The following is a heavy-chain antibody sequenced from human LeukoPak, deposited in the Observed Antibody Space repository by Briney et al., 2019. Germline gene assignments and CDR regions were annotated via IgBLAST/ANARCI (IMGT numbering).Heavy chain of an antibody. V-gene: IGHV3-66*02. J-gene: IGHJ3*02. CDR3: ARAVGVTAIHNAFDI. CDR1: GFTVSSNY. Sequence: GGSLRLSCAASGFTVSSNYMSWVRQAPGKGLEWVSVIYSGGGTDYADSVKGRFTISRDNSKNTLYLQMNSLRAEDTAVYYCARAVGVTAIHNAFDIWGQGTMVTVFS. D-gene: IGHD2-21*02. CDR2: IYSGGGT.